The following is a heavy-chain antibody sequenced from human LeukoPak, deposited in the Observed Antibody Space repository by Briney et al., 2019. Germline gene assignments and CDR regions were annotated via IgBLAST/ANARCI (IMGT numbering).Heavy chain of an antibody. CDR2: IGTSDNAT. CDR3: ARDQAFDWYYYYYGMDV. D-gene: IGHD3-9*01. V-gene: IGHV3-23*01. Sequence: GGSLRLSCAASGFTFRNYALSWVRQAPGKGLEWVSSIGTSDNATYYADSVKGRFTISRDNSKNTLYLQMNSLRAEDTAVYYCARDQAFDWYYYYYGMDVWGRGTTVSVSS. CDR1: GFTFRNYA. J-gene: IGHJ6*02.